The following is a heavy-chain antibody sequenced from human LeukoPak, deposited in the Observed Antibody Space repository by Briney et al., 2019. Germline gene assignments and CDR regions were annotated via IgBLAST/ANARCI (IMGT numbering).Heavy chain of an antibody. CDR2: ISSSGSTI. J-gene: IGHJ4*02. D-gene: IGHD6-13*01. V-gene: IGHV3-11*01. Sequence: GGSLRLSCAASGFTVSSNYMSWIRQAPGKGLEWVSYISSSGSTIYYADSVKGRFTISRDNAKNSLYLQMNSLRAEDTAVYYCARAPEYSSSPENDYWGQGTLVTVSS. CDR1: GFTVSSNY. CDR3: ARAPEYSSSPENDY.